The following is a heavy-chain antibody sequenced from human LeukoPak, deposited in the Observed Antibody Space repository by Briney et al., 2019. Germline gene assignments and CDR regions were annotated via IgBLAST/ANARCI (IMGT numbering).Heavy chain of an antibody. J-gene: IGHJ6*03. D-gene: IGHD2-8*01. CDR2: IYSSGNT. Sequence: PSETLSLTCTVSGDSFSAYYWSWIRQPPGWGLEWIGYIYSSGNTNYNPSLKSRVTISVGTSKKQHSLKLTSVTAADTAVYYCAIHTNVDISSFMDVWGKGTTVTVSS. CDR1: GDSFSAYY. V-gene: IGHV4-4*09. CDR3: AIHTNVDISSFMDV.